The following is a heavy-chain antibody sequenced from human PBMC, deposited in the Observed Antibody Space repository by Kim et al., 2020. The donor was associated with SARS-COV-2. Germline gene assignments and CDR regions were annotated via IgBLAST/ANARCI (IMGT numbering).Heavy chain of an antibody. Sequence: SETLSLTCTVSGGSLSRYYWTWIRQTPGKGLEWIGYAYHTGNANYNPSLESRVTISVDTSKTQFSLRLTSVTAADTAVYYCAGAGPKLGVIAIEHWGQG. CDR2: AYHTGNA. J-gene: IGHJ1*01. CDR1: GGSLSRYY. CDR3: AGAGPKLGVIAIEH. D-gene: IGHD6-13*01. V-gene: IGHV4-59*13.